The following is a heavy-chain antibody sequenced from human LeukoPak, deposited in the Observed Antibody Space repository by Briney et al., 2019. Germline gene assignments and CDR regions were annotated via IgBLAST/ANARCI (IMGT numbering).Heavy chain of an antibody. D-gene: IGHD5-12*01. V-gene: IGHV3-21*01. Sequence: GGSLRLSCAASGFTFSSYSMNWVRQAPGKGLEWVSSISSSSSYIYYADSVKGRFTISRDNAKNSLYLQMNSLRAEDTVVYYCARTFGDIVATGLDYWGQGTLVTVSS. J-gene: IGHJ4*02. CDR2: ISSSSSYI. CDR1: GFTFSSYS. CDR3: ARTFGDIVATGLDY.